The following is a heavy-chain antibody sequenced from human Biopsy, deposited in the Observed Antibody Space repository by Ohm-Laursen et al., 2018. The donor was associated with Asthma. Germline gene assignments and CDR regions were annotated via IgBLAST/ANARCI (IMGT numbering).Heavy chain of an antibody. D-gene: IGHD1-7*01. CDR3: ARDPHNSYLASLRTKFNYYYYGMDV. CDR1: GGTFSSYA. Sequence: SSVTVSCNASGGTFSSYAISWVRQAPGQGLEWMGGIIPIFGTANYAQKFQGRVTITADESTSTAYMELSSLRSEDTAVYYCARDPHNSYLASLRTKFNYYYYGMDVWGQGTTVTVSS. V-gene: IGHV1-69*01. J-gene: IGHJ6*02. CDR2: IIPIFGTA.